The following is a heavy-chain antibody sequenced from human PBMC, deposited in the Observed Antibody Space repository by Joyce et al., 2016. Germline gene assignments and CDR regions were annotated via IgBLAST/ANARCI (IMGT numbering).Heavy chain of an antibody. D-gene: IGHD2-8*01. V-gene: IGHV3-21*01. CDR1: GFTFSSYS. Sequence: EVQLVESGGGLVKPGGSLRPSCAASGFTFSSYSMGWVRQAQGNGLEWVSSLSSSSSYIKYTDSVKGRFTISRDNAKNSLYLQMNSLRVEDTAVYYCARSSYTNGIFDYWGQGTLVTVSS. J-gene: IGHJ4*02. CDR3: ARSSYTNGIFDY. CDR2: LSSSSSYI.